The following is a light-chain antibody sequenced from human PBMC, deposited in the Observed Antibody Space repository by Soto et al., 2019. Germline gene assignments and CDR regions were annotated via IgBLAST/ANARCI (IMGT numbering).Light chain of an antibody. CDR1: QSVSTN. J-gene: IGKJ5*01. V-gene: IGKV3-11*01. CDR2: DAS. CDR3: QQRSAGVT. Sequence: EIVLTQSPGSLSLSPGEGATLSCRASQSVSTNVAWYHQRPGQPPKLLIYDASNRATATPPRFSGSGSGTDFTLTISSLEPEDFAVYYCQQRSAGVTFGQGTRLEIK.